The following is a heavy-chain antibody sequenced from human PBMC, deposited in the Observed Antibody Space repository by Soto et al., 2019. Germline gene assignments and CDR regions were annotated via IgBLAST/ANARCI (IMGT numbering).Heavy chain of an antibody. Sequence: ESGPTLVNPTQTLTLTCTFSGFSLSTSGMCVSWIRQPPGKALEWLARIDWDDDKYYSTSLKTRLTISKDTSKNQVVLTMTNMDPVDTATYYCARTRSLRALYYYYMDVWGKGTTVTVSS. D-gene: IGHD2-15*01. CDR1: GFSLSTSGMC. CDR3: ARTRSLRALYYYYMDV. J-gene: IGHJ6*03. CDR2: IDWDDDK. V-gene: IGHV2-70*11.